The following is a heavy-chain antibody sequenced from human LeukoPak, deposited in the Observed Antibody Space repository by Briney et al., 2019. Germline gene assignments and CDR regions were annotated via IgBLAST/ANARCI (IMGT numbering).Heavy chain of an antibody. CDR3: VTDLHGGPYN. CDR2: IKSKTDGGTT. CDR1: GFTFSNAW. V-gene: IGHV3-15*01. D-gene: IGHD1-1*01. Sequence: PGGSLRLSCAASGFTFSNAWMAWVRQAPGKGLEWVGRIKSKTDGGTTYYAAPVKGRFTVSRDDSKDTLDLQMDSLKTEDTAVYYCVTDLHGGPYNWGQGILVTVSS. J-gene: IGHJ4*02.